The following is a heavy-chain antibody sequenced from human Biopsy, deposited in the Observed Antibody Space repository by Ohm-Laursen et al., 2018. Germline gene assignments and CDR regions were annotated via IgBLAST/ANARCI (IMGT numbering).Heavy chain of an antibody. J-gene: IGHJ4*02. D-gene: IGHD3-3*01. CDR2: IIAVSGLV. V-gene: IGHV1-69*10. CDR3: ATPFQYYDSWGGYPPFDH. Sequence: SVKVSCKVSGGTFSNYAISWVRQAPGEGLEWMGGIIAVSGLVNYAPKFQGRVSITADKSTTTAYMELSNLKSEDTAVYYFATPFQYYDSWGGYPPFDHWGQGTLVTVSS. CDR1: GGTFSNYA.